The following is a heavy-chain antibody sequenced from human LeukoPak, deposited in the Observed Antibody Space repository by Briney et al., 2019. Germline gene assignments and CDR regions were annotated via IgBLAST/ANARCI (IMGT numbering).Heavy chain of an antibody. CDR3: ARGYSSSSLIVDY. CDR2: ISSSGSTI. CDR1: GFSFSSYT. Sequence: GGSLRLSCAASGFSFSSYTMNWVRQAPGKGLEWVSKISSSGSTIYYADSVKGRFTVSRDNAKNSLYLQMNSLRAEDTAVYYCARGYSSSSLIVDYWGQGALVTVSS. J-gene: IGHJ4*02. V-gene: IGHV3-48*01. D-gene: IGHD6-6*01.